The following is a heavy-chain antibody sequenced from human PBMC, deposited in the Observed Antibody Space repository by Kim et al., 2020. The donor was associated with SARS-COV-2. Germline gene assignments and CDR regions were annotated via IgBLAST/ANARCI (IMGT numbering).Heavy chain of an antibody. V-gene: IGHV4-59*01. J-gene: IGHJ6*02. CDR3: ARGRHNHYGRDV. CDR2: IYYSGST. Sequence: SETLSLTCIVSGASITSYYWSWIRQSPGKGLEWIGYIYYSGSTNYNPSLKSRVTMSVGTSKNQFSLNLMSVTAADTAVYYCARGRHNHYGRDVWGQGTTGTVSS. CDR1: GASITSYY. D-gene: IGHD1-1*01.